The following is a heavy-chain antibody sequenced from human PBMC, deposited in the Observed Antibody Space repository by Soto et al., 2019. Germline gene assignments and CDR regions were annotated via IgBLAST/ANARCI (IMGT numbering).Heavy chain of an antibody. CDR2: IYWDDDK. J-gene: IGHJ3*02. D-gene: IGHD6-13*01. CDR1: GFSLSTSGVG. Sequence: SGPTLVNPTQTLTLTCTFSGFSLSTSGVGVGWIRQPPGKALEWLALIYWDDDKRYSPSLKSRLTITKDTSKNQVVLTMTNVDPVDTATYYCAHRYSSSRYVLDAFDIWGQGTMVTVSS. V-gene: IGHV2-5*02. CDR3: AHRYSSSRYVLDAFDI.